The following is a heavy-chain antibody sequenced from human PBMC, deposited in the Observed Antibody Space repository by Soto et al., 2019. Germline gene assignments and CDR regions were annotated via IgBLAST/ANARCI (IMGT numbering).Heavy chain of an antibody. V-gene: IGHV3-23*01. J-gene: IGHJ5*02. D-gene: IGHD5-18*01. CDR2: ISGSGGST. CDR3: AKGSIGYSYDHTWFDP. CDR1: GFTFSSYA. Sequence: EVQLLESGGGLVQPGGSLRLSCAASGFTFSSYAMSWVRQAPGKGLEWVSAISGSGGSTYYADSVKGRFTISRDNSKNTLYLQMNSLRAEDTAVYYCAKGSIGYSYDHTWFDPWGQGTLVTVSS.